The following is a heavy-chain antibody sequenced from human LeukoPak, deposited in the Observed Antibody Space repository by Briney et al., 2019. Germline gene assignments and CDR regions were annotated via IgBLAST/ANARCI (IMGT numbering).Heavy chain of an antibody. J-gene: IGHJ6*03. CDR1: GGTFSSYA. CDR3: AREYFYNYYMDV. Sequence: ASVKVSCKASGGTFSSYAISCVRQAPGQGLEWMGGIIPIFGTANYAQKFQGRVTMTRDTSTSTVYMELSSLRSEDTAIYYCAREYFYNYYMDVWGKGTTVTISS. V-gene: IGHV1-69*05. CDR2: IIPIFGTA.